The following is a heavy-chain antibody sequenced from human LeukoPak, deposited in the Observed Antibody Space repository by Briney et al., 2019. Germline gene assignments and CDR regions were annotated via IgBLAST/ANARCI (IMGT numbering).Heavy chain of an antibody. CDR3: ARYGSSWYYYYMDV. J-gene: IGHJ6*03. CDR2: INHSGST. Sequence: PSETLSLTCAVYGGSFSGYYWSWIRQPPGKGLEWIGEINHSGSTNYNPSLKSRVTISVDTSKNQFSLKLSSVTAADTAVYYCARYGSSWYYYYMDVWGKGTTVTVSS. CDR1: GGSFSGYY. D-gene: IGHD6-13*01. V-gene: IGHV4-34*01.